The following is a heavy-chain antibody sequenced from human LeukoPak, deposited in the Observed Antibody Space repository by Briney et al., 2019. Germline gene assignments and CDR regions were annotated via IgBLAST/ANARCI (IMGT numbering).Heavy chain of an antibody. CDR2: IYYSGST. V-gene: IGHV4-30-4*01. Sequence: SETLSLTCTVSGGSISSGDYYWIWIRQPPGKGLEWIGYIYYSGSTYYNPSLKSRVTISVDTSKNQFSLKLSSVTAADTAVYYCARTVVTLNKYYFDYWGQGTLVTVSS. D-gene: IGHD4-23*01. CDR1: GGSISSGDYY. J-gene: IGHJ4*02. CDR3: ARTVVTLNKYYFDY.